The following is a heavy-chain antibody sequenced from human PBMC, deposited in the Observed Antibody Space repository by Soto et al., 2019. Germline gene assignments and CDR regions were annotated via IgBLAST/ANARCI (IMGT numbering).Heavy chain of an antibody. Sequence: GGSLRLSCAASGFTFSSYGMHWVRQAPGKGLEWVDVISYDGSNKYYADSVKGRFTISRDNSKNTLYLQMNSLRAEDTAVYYCAIAIAPYGMDVWAQGSTVTVAS. V-gene: IGHV3-30*03. CDR3: AIAIAPYGMDV. CDR2: ISYDGSNK. D-gene: IGHD6-13*01. CDR1: GFTFSSYG. J-gene: IGHJ6*02.